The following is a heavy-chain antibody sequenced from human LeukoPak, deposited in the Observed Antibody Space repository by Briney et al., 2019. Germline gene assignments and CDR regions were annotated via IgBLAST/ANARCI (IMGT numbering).Heavy chain of an antibody. CDR1: GFSFSSYA. D-gene: IGHD2-21*02. Sequence: GGSLRLSCAASGFSFSSYAMSWVRQAPGKGLEWVAVISYDGSNKYYADSVKGRFTISRDNSKNTLYLQMNSLRAEDTAVYYCAKDGSYLAYCGGDCYSCDYWGQGTLVTVSS. V-gene: IGHV3-30*18. CDR3: AKDGSYLAYCGGDCYSCDY. J-gene: IGHJ4*02. CDR2: ISYDGSNK.